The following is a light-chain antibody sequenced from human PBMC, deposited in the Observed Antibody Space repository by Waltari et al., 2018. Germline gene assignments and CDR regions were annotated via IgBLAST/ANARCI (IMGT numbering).Light chain of an antibody. J-gene: IGKJ5*01. V-gene: IGKV3-20*01. CDR2: GSS. CDR3: QHYGTSPPIT. Sequence: EIVLTQSPGTLSLSPGERATLSCRANQILTNNYLVWYQQGPGQAPGLLITGSSSRATGSPDRLSGSGSGRDFTLTISSLEPEDFAVYYCQHYGTSPPITFGQGTRLEIK. CDR1: QILTNNY.